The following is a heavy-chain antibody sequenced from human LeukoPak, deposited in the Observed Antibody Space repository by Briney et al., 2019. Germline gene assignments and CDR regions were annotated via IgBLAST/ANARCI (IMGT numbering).Heavy chain of an antibody. CDR1: GFTFSNYG. Sequence: GGSLRLSCAASGFTFSNYGVHWVRQAPGKGLEWVAFIRYDGDNKYYADSVKGRFTISRDNAKNSLYLQMTSRRAEDTALYYCAKALEIGARYFDWLFDYWGQGTLVTVSS. CDR2: IRYDGDNK. D-gene: IGHD3-9*01. V-gene: IGHV3-30*02. J-gene: IGHJ4*02. CDR3: AKALEIGARYFDWLFDY.